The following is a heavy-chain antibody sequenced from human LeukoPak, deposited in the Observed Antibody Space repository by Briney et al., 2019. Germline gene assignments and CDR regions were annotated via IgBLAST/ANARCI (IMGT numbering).Heavy chain of an antibody. J-gene: IGHJ4*02. CDR2: IYSGGST. CDR3: ARKLGAAAWD. CDR1: GFTFGSYA. D-gene: IGHD6-13*01. Sequence: GGSLRLSCAASGFTFGSYAMGWVRQAPGKGLEWVSVIYSGGSTYYADSVKGRFTISRDNSKNTLYLQMNSLRAEDTAVYYCARKLGAAAWDWGQGTLVTVSS. V-gene: IGHV3-53*01.